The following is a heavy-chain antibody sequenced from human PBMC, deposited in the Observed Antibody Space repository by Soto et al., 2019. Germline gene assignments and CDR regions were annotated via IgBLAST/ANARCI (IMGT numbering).Heavy chain of an antibody. CDR2: ISADGSSK. Sequence: QVQLVESGGGVVQPGRSLRLSCAASGLTFSRHGMHWVRQAPGKGPEWVTHISADGSSKYYADSVKGRFTISRDDSNNTVYLQMNSLSDEDTAGDYCAKDKGNRYLDHWGQGTLVTVSS. V-gene: IGHV3-30*18. J-gene: IGHJ4*02. CDR3: AKDKGNRYLDH. D-gene: IGHD6-13*01. CDR1: GLTFSRHG.